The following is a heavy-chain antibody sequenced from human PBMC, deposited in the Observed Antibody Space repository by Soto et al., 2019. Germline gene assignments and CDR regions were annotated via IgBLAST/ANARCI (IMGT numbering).Heavy chain of an antibody. Sequence: GSLRLSCAASGFTFSSYGMHWVRQAPGKGLEWVAVISYDGSNKYYADSVKGRFTISRDNSKNTLYLQMNSLRAEDTAVYYCAKDTYPDTAPAVYYYGMDVWGQGTTVTVSS. CDR3: AKDTYPDTAPAVYYYGMDV. J-gene: IGHJ6*02. CDR2: ISYDGSNK. D-gene: IGHD5-18*01. V-gene: IGHV3-30*18. CDR1: GFTFSSYG.